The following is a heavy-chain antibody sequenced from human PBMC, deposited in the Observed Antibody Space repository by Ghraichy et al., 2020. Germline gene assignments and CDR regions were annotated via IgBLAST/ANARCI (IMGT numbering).Heavy chain of an antibody. CDR3: AKDGSGGVTALGMDV. CDR1: GFTFSSYA. Sequence: GGSLRLSCAASGFTFSSYAMSWVRQAPGKGLEWVSAISGSGGSTYYADSVKGRFTISRDNSKNTLYLQMNSLRAEDTAVYYCAKDGSGGVTALGMDVWGQGTTVTVSS. D-gene: IGHD3-16*01. J-gene: IGHJ6*02. CDR2: ISGSGGST. V-gene: IGHV3-23*01.